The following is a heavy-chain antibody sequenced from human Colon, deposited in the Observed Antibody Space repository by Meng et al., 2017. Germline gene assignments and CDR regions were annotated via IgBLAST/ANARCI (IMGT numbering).Heavy chain of an antibody. CDR1: GGSFSGFY. CDR3: ATGLRHGDWFDP. J-gene: IGHJ5*02. D-gene: IGHD4-17*01. CDR2: IDHFGIS. Sequence: QVQIQQGGARLLTPSETLSLTCAVSGGSFSGFYWSWIRQPPGKGLEWIGEIDHFGISNYNSSLKGRLTMSVDTSKKQISLTLTSVTAADTAVYYCATGLRHGDWFDPWGQGTLVTVSS. V-gene: IGHV4-34*02.